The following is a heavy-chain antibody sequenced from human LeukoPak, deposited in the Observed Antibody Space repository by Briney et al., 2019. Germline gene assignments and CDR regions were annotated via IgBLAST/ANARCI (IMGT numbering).Heavy chain of an antibody. Sequence: PSGTLSLTCAVYGVSFSGYYWSWIRQPPGKGLEWIGEINHSGSTNYNPSLKSRVTISVGTSKNQFSLKLSSVTAADTAVYYCAIPGDYGDRRFDYWGQGTLVTVSS. CDR1: GVSFSGYY. V-gene: IGHV4-34*01. CDR3: AIPGDYGDRRFDY. CDR2: INHSGST. J-gene: IGHJ4*02. D-gene: IGHD4-17*01.